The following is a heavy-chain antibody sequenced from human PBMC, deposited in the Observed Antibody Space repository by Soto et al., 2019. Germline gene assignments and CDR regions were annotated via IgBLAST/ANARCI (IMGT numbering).Heavy chain of an antibody. CDR3: AREWVYSSGWYDGY. Sequence: NPSETLSLACTVSGGSVSSGSYYWSWIRQPPGKGLEWIGYIYYSGSTNYNPSLKSRVTISVDTSKNQFSLKLSSVTAADTAVYYCAREWVYSSGWYDGYWGQGTLVTVSS. D-gene: IGHD6-19*01. J-gene: IGHJ4*02. CDR2: IYYSGST. CDR1: GGSVSSGSYY. V-gene: IGHV4-61*01.